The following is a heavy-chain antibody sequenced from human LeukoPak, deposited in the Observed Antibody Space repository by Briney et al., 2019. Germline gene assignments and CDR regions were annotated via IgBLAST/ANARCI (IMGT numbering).Heavy chain of an antibody. V-gene: IGHV3-30*04. D-gene: IGHD2-15*01. CDR2: ISSDGNTK. J-gene: IGHJ6*03. Sequence: PEGSLRLSCAASGFTFSIHAIHWVRQAPGKGLEWVAVISSDGNTKDYADSLQGRFTIFRDNSKNTVFLQMNSLRPEDTAVYFCARDALGDTFGPDSIGYYMDVWGTGARVTVSS. CDR3: ARDALGDTFGPDSIGYYMDV. CDR1: GFTFSIHA.